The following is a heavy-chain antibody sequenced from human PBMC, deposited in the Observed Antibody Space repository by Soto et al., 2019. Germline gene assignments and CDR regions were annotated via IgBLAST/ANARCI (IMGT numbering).Heavy chain of an antibody. CDR1: GFTFSSYA. V-gene: IGHV3-23*01. D-gene: IGHD3-22*01. Sequence: GGSLRLSCAASGFTFSSYAMSWVRQAPGKGLEWVSAISGSGGSTYYADSVKGRFTISRDNSKNTLYLQMNSLRAEDTAVYYCVKPGGITMIVVVIGAFDIWGQGTMVTVSS. CDR2: ISGSGGST. J-gene: IGHJ3*02. CDR3: VKPGGITMIVVVIGAFDI.